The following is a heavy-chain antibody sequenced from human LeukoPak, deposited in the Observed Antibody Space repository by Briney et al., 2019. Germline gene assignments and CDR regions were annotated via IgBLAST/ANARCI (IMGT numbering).Heavy chain of an antibody. CDR3: ARVRYYDSSGPIDWYFDL. V-gene: IGHV4-30-2*01. CDR2: IYHSGST. D-gene: IGHD3-22*01. Sequence: SETLSLTCTVSGGSISSGGYYWSWIRQPPGKGLEWIGYIYHSGSTYYNPSLKSRVTMSVDTSKNQFSLKLSSVIAADTAVYYCARVRYYDSSGPIDWYFDLWGRGTLVTVSS. CDR1: GGSISSGGYY. J-gene: IGHJ2*01.